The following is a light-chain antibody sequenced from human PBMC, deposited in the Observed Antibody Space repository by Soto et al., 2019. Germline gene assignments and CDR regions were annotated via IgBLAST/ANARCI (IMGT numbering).Light chain of an antibody. J-gene: IGLJ2*01. CDR2: EVS. V-gene: IGLV2-14*01. CDR1: SSDVGGYDY. Sequence: QSALTQPASVSGSPGQSITISCTGTSSDVGGYDYVSWYQQYPGKAPKLMIYEVSSRPSGVSNRFSGSKSGNTASLTISGLQAEDEAEYYCSSFGGTIRVFGGGTKLTVL. CDR3: SSFGGTIRV.